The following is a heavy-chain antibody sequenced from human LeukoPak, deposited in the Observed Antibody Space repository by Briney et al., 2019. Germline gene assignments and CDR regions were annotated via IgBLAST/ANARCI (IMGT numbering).Heavy chain of an antibody. CDR3: TRRTASGAFYFDF. Sequence: SRVTISADTSKNQFSLKLSSVTAADTAVYYCTRRTASGAFYFDFWGQGTLVTVSS. J-gene: IGHJ4*02. V-gene: IGHV4-39*01. D-gene: IGHD1-26*01.